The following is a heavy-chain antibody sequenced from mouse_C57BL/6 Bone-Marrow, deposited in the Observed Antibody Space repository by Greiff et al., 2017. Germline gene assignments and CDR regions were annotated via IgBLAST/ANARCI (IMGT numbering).Heavy chain of an antibody. V-gene: IGHV1-54*01. D-gene: IGHD1-1*01. CDR2: INPGSGGT. CDR3: ARGSTTVVAHWYFDV. Sequence: QVQLQQSGAELVRPGTSVKVSCKASGYAFTNYLIEWVKQRPGQGLEWIGVINPGSGGTNYNEKFKGKATLTADKSSSTAYMQLSSLTSEDSAVYCCARGSTTVVAHWYFDVWGTGTTVTVSS. J-gene: IGHJ1*03. CDR1: GYAFTNYL.